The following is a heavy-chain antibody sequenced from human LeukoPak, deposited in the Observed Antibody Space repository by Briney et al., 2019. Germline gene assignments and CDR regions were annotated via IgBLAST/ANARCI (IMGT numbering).Heavy chain of an antibody. CDR2: TSNDGSNK. D-gene: IGHD3-10*01. J-gene: IGHJ4*02. CDR3: ASARRDYYFGSGSMGSYFDY. Sequence: GGSLRLSCAASGFTFSSYSMHWVRQAPGKGLEWVARTSNDGSNKYYADSVKGRFTISRDNSKNTLYVQMNSLRAEDTAVYYCASARRDYYFGSGSMGSYFDYWGQGTLVTVSS. CDR1: GFTFSSYS. V-gene: IGHV3-30-3*01.